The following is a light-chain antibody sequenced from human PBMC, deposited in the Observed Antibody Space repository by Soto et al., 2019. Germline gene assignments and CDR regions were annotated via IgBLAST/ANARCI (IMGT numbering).Light chain of an antibody. CDR2: GAS. CDR3: QQSYTTPPIT. CDR1: QSVSNNY. J-gene: IGKJ5*01. V-gene: IGKV3-20*01. Sequence: EIVLTQSPGTPSLSPGERATLSCRASQSVSNNYLAWYQQKPGQAPRLLIYGASARAAGIPARFSGSGSGTDFTLTISDLQPEDFATYYCQQSYTTPPITFGLGTRLEIK.